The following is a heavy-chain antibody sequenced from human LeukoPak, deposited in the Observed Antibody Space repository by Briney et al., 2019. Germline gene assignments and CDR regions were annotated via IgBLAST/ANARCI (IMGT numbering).Heavy chain of an antibody. CDR2: IYHSGST. CDR1: GYSISSGYY. Sequence: PSETLSLTCTVSGYSISSGYYWGWIRQPPGKGLEWIGSIYHSGSTNYNPSLKSRVTISVDKSKNQFSLRLSSVTAADTAVYYCAKGSGSYYTSWFDPWGQGTLVTVSS. J-gene: IGHJ5*02. CDR3: AKGSGSYYTSWFDP. D-gene: IGHD3-10*01. V-gene: IGHV4-38-2*02.